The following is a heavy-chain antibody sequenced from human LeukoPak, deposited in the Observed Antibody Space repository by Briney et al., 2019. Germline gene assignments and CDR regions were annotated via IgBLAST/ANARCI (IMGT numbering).Heavy chain of an antibody. CDR2: INSDGSST. D-gene: IGHD2-2*02. V-gene: IGHV3-74*01. J-gene: IGHJ4*02. CDR1: GFTFSSYW. Sequence: GGSLRLSCAASGFTFSSYWMHWVRQAPGKGLVWVSRINSDGSSTSYADSVKGRFTISRDNAKNTLYLQMNSLRAEDTAVYYRAREDPYCSSTSCYIDYWGQGTLVTVSS. CDR3: AREDPYCSSTSCYIDY.